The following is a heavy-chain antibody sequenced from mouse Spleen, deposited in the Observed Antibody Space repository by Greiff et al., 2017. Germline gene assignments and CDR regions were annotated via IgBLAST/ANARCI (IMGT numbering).Heavy chain of an antibody. Sequence: QVHVKQSGAELVRPGASVTLSCKASGYTFTDYEMHWVKQTPVHGLEWIGAIDPETGGTAYNQKFKGKAILTADKSSSTAYMELRSLTSEDSAVYYCTRFYYGNPYYFDYWGQGTTLTVSS. CDR2: IDPETGGT. D-gene: IGHD2-1*01. V-gene: IGHV1-15*01. CDR1: GYTFTDYE. J-gene: IGHJ2*01. CDR3: TRFYYGNPYYFDY.